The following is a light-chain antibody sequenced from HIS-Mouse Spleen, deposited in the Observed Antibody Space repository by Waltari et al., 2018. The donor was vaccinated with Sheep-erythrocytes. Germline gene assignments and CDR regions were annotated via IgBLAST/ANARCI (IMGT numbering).Light chain of an antibody. V-gene: IGLV3-10*01. Sequence: SYELTQPPSVSVSPRQTARNPCSGDALPKTYAYWYQQKSGQAPVLVIYEDSKRPSGIPERFSGSSSGTMATLTISGAQVEDEADYYCYSTDSSGNHRVFGTGTKVTVL. CDR1: ALPKTY. CDR3: YSTDSSGNHRV. CDR2: EDS. J-gene: IGLJ1*01.